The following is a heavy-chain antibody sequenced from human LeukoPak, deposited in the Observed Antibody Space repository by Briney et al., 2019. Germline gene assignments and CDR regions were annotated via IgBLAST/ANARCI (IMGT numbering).Heavy chain of an antibody. J-gene: IGHJ4*02. CDR2: IYYSGST. Sequence: SETLSLTCTVSGGSISSYYWSWIRQPRGKGREGIGNIYYSGSTNYSASLKSRVTISLYTSQNHFSLNLSSVPAAHTAIYYCARDRGSPDSSTSGTVDYWGQGSLVTVSS. CDR3: ARDRGSPDSSTSGTVDY. D-gene: IGHD6-13*01. V-gene: IGHV4-59*12. CDR1: GGSISSYY.